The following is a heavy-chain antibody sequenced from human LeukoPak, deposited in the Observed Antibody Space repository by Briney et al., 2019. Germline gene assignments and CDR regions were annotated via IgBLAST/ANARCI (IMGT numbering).Heavy chain of an antibody. V-gene: IGHV3-66*01. J-gene: IGHJ4*02. Sequence: GRSLRLSCAASGFTVSSNYMSWVRQAPGKGLEWVSVIYISGSTYYADSVKGRFTISRDNSKNTLYLQMNSLRAEDTAVYYCARDGRPGDPKSFDYWGQGTLVTVSS. D-gene: IGHD7-27*01. CDR2: IYISGST. CDR3: ARDGRPGDPKSFDY. CDR1: GFTVSSNY.